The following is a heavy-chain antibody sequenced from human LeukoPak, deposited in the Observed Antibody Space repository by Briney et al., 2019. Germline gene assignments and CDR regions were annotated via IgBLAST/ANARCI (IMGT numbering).Heavy chain of an antibody. D-gene: IGHD6-6*01. Sequence: PSETLSLTCAVYGGSFSGYYWSWIRQPPGQGLEWIGEINHSGSTNYNPSLKSRVTISVDTSKNQFSLKLSSVTAADTAVYYCATEYSSSSDYYYYYMDVWGKGTTVTVSS. CDR2: INHSGST. J-gene: IGHJ6*03. CDR3: ATEYSSSSDYYYYYMDV. CDR1: GGSFSGYY. V-gene: IGHV4-34*01.